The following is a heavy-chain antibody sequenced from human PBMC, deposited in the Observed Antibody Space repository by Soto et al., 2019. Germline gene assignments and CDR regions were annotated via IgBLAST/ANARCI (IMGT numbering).Heavy chain of an antibody. V-gene: IGHV1-2*02. CDR3: ALSYSSSWGNWFDP. Sequence: ASVKVSCKASGYTFTGYYMHWVRQAPGQGLEWMGWINPNSGGTNYAQKLQGRVTMTRDTSISTAYMELSRLRSDDTAVYYCALSYSSSWGNWFDPWGQGTLVTVSS. J-gene: IGHJ5*02. CDR1: GYTFTGYY. D-gene: IGHD6-13*01. CDR2: INPNSGGT.